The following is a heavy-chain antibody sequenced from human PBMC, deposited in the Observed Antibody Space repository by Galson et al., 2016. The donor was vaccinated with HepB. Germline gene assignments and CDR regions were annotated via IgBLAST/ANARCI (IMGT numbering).Heavy chain of an antibody. J-gene: IGHJ3*02. CDR3: AREVIATTDTDAFDI. Sequence: TLSLTCTVSGGSISSANYLWSWIRQHPGKGLEWIAYISYSGSANYNPSLQSRVSISVDTSKNQFSLKLSSVTAADTAVYYCAREVIATTDTDAFDIWGQGTMVTVSS. V-gene: IGHV4-31*03. CDR1: GGSISSANYL. D-gene: IGHD1-1*01. CDR2: ISYSGSA.